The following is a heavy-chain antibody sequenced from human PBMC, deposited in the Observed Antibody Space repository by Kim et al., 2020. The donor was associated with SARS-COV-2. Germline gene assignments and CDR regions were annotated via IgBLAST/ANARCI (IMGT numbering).Heavy chain of an antibody. J-gene: IGHJ5*02. D-gene: IGHD6-6*01. CDR3: ARAVSRAWTLMDWFDP. CDR2: ISPSGTT. Sequence: SETLSLTCAVSGGSITSSNWWSWVRQPPGKGLEWIGEISPSGTTEYNPSLKRRVTISIDKSKNQFSLGLNSVTAADTAVYYCARAVSRAWTLMDWFDPWGQGTLVTVSS. CDR1: GGSITSSNW. V-gene: IGHV4-4*02.